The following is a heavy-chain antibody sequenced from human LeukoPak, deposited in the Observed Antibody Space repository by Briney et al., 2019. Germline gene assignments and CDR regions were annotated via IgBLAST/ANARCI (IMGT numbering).Heavy chain of an antibody. CDR2: IKQDGSEK. CDR3: AREYLVRGVFDY. V-gene: IGHV3-7*01. Sequence: GGSLRLSCAASGFTSSSYWMSWVRQAPGKGLEWVANIKQDGSEKYYVDSVKGRFTISRDNAKNSLYLQMNSLRAEDTAVYYCAREYLVRGVFDYWGQGTLVTVSS. CDR1: GFTSSSYW. D-gene: IGHD3-10*01. J-gene: IGHJ4*02.